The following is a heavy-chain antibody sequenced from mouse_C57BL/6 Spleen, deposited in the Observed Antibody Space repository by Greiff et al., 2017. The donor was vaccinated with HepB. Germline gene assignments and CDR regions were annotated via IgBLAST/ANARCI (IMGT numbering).Heavy chain of an antibody. CDR1: GYTFTSYG. D-gene: IGHD2-4*01. V-gene: IGHV1-81*01. CDR2: IYPRSGNT. CDR3: ARSYEYGPGHYAMDY. Sequence: QVQLQQSGAELARPGASVKLSCKASGYTFTSYGISWVKQSTGQGLEWIGEIYPRSGNTYYNEKFKGKATLTADNSSSTAYMELRSLTSEDSAVYFCARSYEYGPGHYAMDYWGQGTAVTVSS. J-gene: IGHJ4*01.